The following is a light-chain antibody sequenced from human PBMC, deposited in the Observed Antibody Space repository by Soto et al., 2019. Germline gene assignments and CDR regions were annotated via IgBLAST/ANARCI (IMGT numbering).Light chain of an antibody. CDR1: SSDVGGYNY. CDR2: EVS. J-gene: IGLJ1*01. CDR3: SSYRSGATIT. V-gene: IGLV2-14*01. Sequence: QSVLTQPASVSGSPGQSITISCTGTSSDVGGYNYVSWYQQHPGKAPRLMIYEVSNRPSGVSNRFSGSKSANTASLTISGLQTEDEADYYCSSYRSGATITFGTGTKVTVL.